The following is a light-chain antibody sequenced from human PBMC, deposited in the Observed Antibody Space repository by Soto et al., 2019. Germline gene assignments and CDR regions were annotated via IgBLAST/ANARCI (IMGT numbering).Light chain of an antibody. V-gene: IGLV4-69*01. CDR2: LDSDGSH. CDR3: QTLGTGIHVV. J-gene: IGLJ2*01. Sequence: QSVLTQSHSASASLGASVKLTCTLSSGHSSYAIAWHQQQPENGPPHLMKLDSDGSHTKGDAIPDLFAGSSSGAERYLTMCSLQSEDEADYYCQTLGTGIHVVFGGGTKLTVL. CDR1: SGHSSYA.